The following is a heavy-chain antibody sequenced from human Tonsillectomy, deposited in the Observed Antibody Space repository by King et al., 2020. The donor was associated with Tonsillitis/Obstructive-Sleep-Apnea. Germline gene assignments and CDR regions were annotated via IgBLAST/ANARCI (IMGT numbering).Heavy chain of an antibody. CDR3: ARDPAYYESVWGSYRYSEMNYYYYGMDV. D-gene: IGHD3-16*02. CDR2: ISNDGNKK. Sequence: VQLVESGGGVVQPGRSLRLSCAASGFTFNSYAMYWVRQAPGKGLEWVAVISNDGNKKYYADSVKGRFTISRDNSKNPLYLQMNSLRPEDTAVYYCARDPAYYESVWGSYRYSEMNYYYYGMDVWGQGTTVTVSS. CDR1: GFTFNSYA. V-gene: IGHV3-30*04. J-gene: IGHJ6*02.